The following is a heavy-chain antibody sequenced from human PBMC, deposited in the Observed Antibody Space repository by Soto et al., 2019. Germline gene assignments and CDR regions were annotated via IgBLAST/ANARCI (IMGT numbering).Heavy chain of an antibody. CDR3: ARHNTVGAAAGRYFQH. V-gene: IGHV4-39*01. Sequence: SETLSLTCTVSGGSISSSSYYWGWIRQPPGKGLEWIGSIYYSGSTYYNPSLKSRVTISVDTSKNQFSLKLSSVTAADTAVYYCARHNTVGAAAGRYFQHWGQGTLVTVSS. CDR1: GGSISSSSYY. CDR2: IYYSGST. D-gene: IGHD6-13*01. J-gene: IGHJ1*01.